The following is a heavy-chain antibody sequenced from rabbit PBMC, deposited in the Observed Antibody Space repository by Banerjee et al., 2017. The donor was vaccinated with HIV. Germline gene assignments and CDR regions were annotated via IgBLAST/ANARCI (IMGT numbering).Heavy chain of an antibody. CDR1: GFTVSGSYW. CDR3: ARDRGYDSYDYITYRLDL. CDR2: IYADSADST. Sequence: QEQLEESGGDLVKPEGSLTLTCTASGFTVSGSYWICWVRQAPGKGLEWIACIYADSADSTCYATWAKGRFTISKTSSTTVTLQMTSLTAADTATYFCARDRGYDSYDYITYRLDLWGPGTLVTVS. V-gene: IGHV1S45*01. J-gene: IGHJ3*01. D-gene: IGHD6-1*01.